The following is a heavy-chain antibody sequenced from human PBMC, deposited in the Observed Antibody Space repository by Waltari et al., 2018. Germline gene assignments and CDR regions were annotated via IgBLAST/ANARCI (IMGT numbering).Heavy chain of an antibody. J-gene: IGHJ4*02. V-gene: IGHV4-59*11. CDR2: IYYSGST. CDR3: ARELYHIDY. Sequence: QVQLQESGPGLVKPSETLSLTCTVSGGSISSHYWSWIRQPPGKGLEWIGYIYYSGSTNSNPSLRSRVTISVDTSKNQFSRKLSSVTAADTAVYYCARELYHIDYWGQGTLVTVSS. D-gene: IGHD2-2*02. CDR1: GGSISSHY.